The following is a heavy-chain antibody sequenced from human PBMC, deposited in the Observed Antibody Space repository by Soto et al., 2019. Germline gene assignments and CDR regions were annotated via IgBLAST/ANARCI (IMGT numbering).Heavy chain of an antibody. CDR2: IFHTGST. D-gene: IGHD3-22*01. CDR1: GGSISSRNW. Sequence: QVQLQSGPGLVKPSGTLSLTCAVSGGSISSRNWWSWVRQPPGKGLEWIGEIFHTGSTNYNPSLRSRVTISVDKSKNQFSLELNSVTDAYTAVYDCARSGDSSGYGDYWGQGTLVTVSS. J-gene: IGHJ4*02. CDR3: ARSGDSSGYGDY. V-gene: IGHV4-4*02.